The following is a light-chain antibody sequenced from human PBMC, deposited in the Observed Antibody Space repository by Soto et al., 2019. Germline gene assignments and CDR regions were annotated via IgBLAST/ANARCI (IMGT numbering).Light chain of an antibody. Sequence: ESMLTQSPGTLSLSPGERATLSCRASQSVSTRYLAWYQQKPGQAPSLLIYGASIRATGIPDRFSGSGSGTYFTLTISRLEPEDFAVYYCHQFGSSPPAFTFGQGTKLEI. V-gene: IGKV3-20*01. J-gene: IGKJ2*01. CDR1: QSVSTRY. CDR3: HQFGSSPPAFT. CDR2: GAS.